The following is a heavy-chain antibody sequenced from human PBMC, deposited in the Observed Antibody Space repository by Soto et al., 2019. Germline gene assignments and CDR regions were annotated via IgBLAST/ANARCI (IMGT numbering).Heavy chain of an antibody. CDR1: GGTFSSYA. CDR3: ARDTIFGVVSVRYYYGMDV. J-gene: IGHJ6*02. Sequence: SVKVSCKASGGTFSSYAISWARQAPGQGLEWMGGIIPIFGTANYAQKFQGRVTITADESTSTAYMELSSLRSEDTAVYYCARDTIFGVVSVRYYYGMDVWGQGTTVTVSS. D-gene: IGHD3-3*01. V-gene: IGHV1-69*13. CDR2: IIPIFGTA.